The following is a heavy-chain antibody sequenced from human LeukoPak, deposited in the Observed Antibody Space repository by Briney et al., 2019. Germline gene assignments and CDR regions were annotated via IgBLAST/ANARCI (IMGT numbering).Heavy chain of an antibody. J-gene: IGHJ6*04. CDR3: ARHDSSEGMDV. CDR2: IYYSGST. V-gene: IGHV4-30-4*08. D-gene: IGHD3-22*01. Sequence: SETLSLXCTVSGGSTSSGDYYWSWTRQPPGKGPERIGYIYYSGSTYYNPSLKSRVTISVDTSKNQFSLKLSSVTAADTAVYYCARHDSSEGMDVWGKGTTVTVSS. CDR1: GGSTSSGDYY.